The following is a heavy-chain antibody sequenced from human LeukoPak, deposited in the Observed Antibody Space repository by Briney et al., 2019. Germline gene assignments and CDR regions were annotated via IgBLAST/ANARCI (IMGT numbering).Heavy chain of an antibody. CDR2: IYYSGST. J-gene: IGHJ4*02. Sequence: SETLSLTCTVSGGSISGSSYYWGWIRQPPGKGLEWIGSIYYSGSTYYNPSLKSRVTISVDTSKNQFSLKLNSVTATDTAVYYCARMGIGTDYWGQGTLVTVSS. D-gene: IGHD7-27*01. CDR1: GGSISGSSYY. V-gene: IGHV4-39*01. CDR3: ARMGIGTDY.